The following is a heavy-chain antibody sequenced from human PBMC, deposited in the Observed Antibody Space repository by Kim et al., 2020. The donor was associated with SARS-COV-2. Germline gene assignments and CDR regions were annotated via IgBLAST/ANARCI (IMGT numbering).Heavy chain of an antibody. CDR1: GFTFSTYA. V-gene: IGHV3-23*01. CDR3: AKAGGSVCYGNGGSMCFFDY. Sequence: GGSLRLSCAASGFTFSTYAMSWVRQAPGKGLEWVSTISGSGGSTYNADSARGRFTISRDNSKNMAYLQMNSLRAEDTAVYYCAKAGGSVCYGNGGSMCFFDYWGQGTLVTVSS. D-gene: IGHD2-15*01. J-gene: IGHJ4*02. CDR2: ISGSGGST.